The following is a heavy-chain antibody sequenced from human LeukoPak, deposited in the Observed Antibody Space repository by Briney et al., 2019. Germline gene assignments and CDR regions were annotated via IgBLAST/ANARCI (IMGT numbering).Heavy chain of an antibody. CDR1: GFTVSSNY. J-gene: IGHJ4*02. CDR2: IYSGGTT. Sequence: GGSLRLSYAASGFTVSSNYMSWVRQAPGKGLEWVSVIYSGGTTNYADSVKGRFTISRDNSKNTLFLQMNSLSAEDTAVYYCARGGYSSSWYHFDYWGQGTLVTVSS. V-gene: IGHV3-53*01. D-gene: IGHD6-13*01. CDR3: ARGGYSSSWYHFDY.